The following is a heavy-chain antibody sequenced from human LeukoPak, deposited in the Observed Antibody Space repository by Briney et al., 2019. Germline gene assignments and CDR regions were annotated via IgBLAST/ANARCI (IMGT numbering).Heavy chain of an antibody. J-gene: IGHJ6*02. CDR1: GFTFSSYW. V-gene: IGHV3-7*01. D-gene: IGHD3-22*01. CDR2: IKQDGSEK. Sequence: GGSLRLSCAASGFTFSSYWMSWVRQAPGKGLEWVANIKQDGSEKYYVDSVKGRFTISRDNAKNSLYLQMNSLGAEDTAVYYCARELYYYDSSGSVDYYGMDVWGQGTTVTVSS. CDR3: ARELYYYDSSGSVDYYGMDV.